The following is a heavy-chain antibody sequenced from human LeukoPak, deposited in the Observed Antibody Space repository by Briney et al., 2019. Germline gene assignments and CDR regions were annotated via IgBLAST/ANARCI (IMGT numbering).Heavy chain of an antibody. V-gene: IGHV4-31*03. Sequence: PSQTLSLTCTVSGGSVSSGGYYWSWIRQHPGKGPEWIGYIFYSGSTHYNPSLKRRVTLSLDTSKNQFSLKLSSVTAADTAVYYCARGYGWPTYSSSWYGHSASPYYYGMDVWGQGTTVTVSS. J-gene: IGHJ6*02. CDR1: GGSVSSGGYY. CDR2: IFYSGST. CDR3: ARGYGWPTYSSSWYGHSASPYYYGMDV. D-gene: IGHD6-13*01.